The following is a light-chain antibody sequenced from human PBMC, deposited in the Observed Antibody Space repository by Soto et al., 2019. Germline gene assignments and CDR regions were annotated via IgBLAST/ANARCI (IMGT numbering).Light chain of an antibody. CDR2: AAS. CDR3: QKYNSAPQP. V-gene: IGKV1-27*01. CDR1: QGINND. J-gene: IGKJ1*01. Sequence: DIQMTQSPSSLSASVGDKVTIACRASQGINNDLAWYQHKPGKPPRLLIYAASTLQSGVPSRFSGSGSGTDLTLNIPSLQPAAVAIYYCQKYNSAPQPFGQRNQWDIK.